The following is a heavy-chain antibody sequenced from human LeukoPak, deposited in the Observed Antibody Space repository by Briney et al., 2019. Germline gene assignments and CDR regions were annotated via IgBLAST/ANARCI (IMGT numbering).Heavy chain of an antibody. CDR1: GFTFSSYS. J-gene: IGHJ4*02. D-gene: IGHD2-2*01. CDR3: ARDLSPQPHEKTLDY. V-gene: IGHV3-21*01. Sequence: GGSLRLSCAASGFTFSSYSMKWVRQAPGKGLEWVSSISSSSSYIYYADSVKGRFTISRDNAKNSLYLQMNSLRAEDTAVYYCARDLSPQPHEKTLDYWGQGTLVTVSS. CDR2: ISSSSSYI.